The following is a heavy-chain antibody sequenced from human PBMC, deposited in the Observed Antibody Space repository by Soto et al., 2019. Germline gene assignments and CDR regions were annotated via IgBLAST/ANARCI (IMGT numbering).Heavy chain of an antibody. V-gene: IGHV4-59*01. CDR1: GGSISSYY. J-gene: IGHJ4*02. D-gene: IGHD2-21*01. CDR3: AKSLFDGGGGLSAD. Sequence: QVQLHESGPGLVKPSETMSLTCTVSGGSISSYYWGWMRQPPGKGLEWIGDIYYTGTTNYNPSLKSLVTIAITSKNQFSLNLSSVTAADTAVYYCAKSLFDGGGGLSADWGRGTLVTVSP. CDR2: IYYTGTT.